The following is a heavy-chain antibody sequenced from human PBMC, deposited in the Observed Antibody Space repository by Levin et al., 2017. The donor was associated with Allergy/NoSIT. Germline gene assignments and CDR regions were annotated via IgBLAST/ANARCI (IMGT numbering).Heavy chain of an antibody. D-gene: IGHD3-3*01. Sequence: GSGPTLVKPTQTLTLTCTFSGFSLNTNNMRVSWIRQPPGKALEWLARIDWDDDKFYKTSLRTRLTISKDTSKNQVVLTMTNMDPVDTATYYCARSVFGGVGLDYWGQGILVTVSS. CDR1: GFSLNTNNMR. V-gene: IGHV2-70*04. CDR2: IDWDDDK. J-gene: IGHJ4*02. CDR3: ARSVFGGVGLDY.